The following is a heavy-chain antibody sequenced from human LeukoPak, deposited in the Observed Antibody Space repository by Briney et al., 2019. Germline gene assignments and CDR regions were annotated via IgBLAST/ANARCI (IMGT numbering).Heavy chain of an antibody. Sequence: GGSLRLSCVVSGFTFSSCSMNWVRQAPGKGLEWVSYIYSSSTTRYYADSVKGRFTISRDNDKNSLYLQMNSLRDEDSAVYYCARDPHIAAAGTIFDYWGQGTLVTVSS. D-gene: IGHD6-13*01. J-gene: IGHJ4*02. V-gene: IGHV3-48*02. CDR3: ARDPHIAAAGTIFDY. CDR1: GFTFSSCS. CDR2: IYSSSTTR.